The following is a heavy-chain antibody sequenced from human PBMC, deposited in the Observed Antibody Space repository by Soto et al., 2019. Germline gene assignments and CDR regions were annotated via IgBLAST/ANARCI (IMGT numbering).Heavy chain of an antibody. J-gene: IGHJ6*02. CDR1: GYSFTSTG. D-gene: IGHD6-6*01. Sequence: QVQLVQSGAEVKKPGASVKVSCKASGYSFTSTGISWVRQAPGQGPEWMGWTSTFNGEAKYAQKLQGRVTMTTDTSTTTAYMELSSLRSEDTAVYYCARDLAYVDSSSFGGMDVWGQGTTVTVSS. CDR2: TSTFNGEA. V-gene: IGHV1-18*01. CDR3: ARDLAYVDSSSFGGMDV.